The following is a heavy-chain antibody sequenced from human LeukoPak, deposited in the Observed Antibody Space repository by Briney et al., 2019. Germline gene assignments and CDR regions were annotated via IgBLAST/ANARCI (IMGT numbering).Heavy chain of an antibody. CDR2: ISAYNGNT. CDR1: GYTFTSYG. CDR3: AREVASGSYYKPYDY. Sequence: ASVKVSCKASGYTFTSYGISWVRQAPGQGLEWMGWISAYNGNTNYAQKLQGRVTMTTDTSTSTAYMELRSLRSDDTAVYYCAREVASGSYYKPYDYWGQGTLVTVSS. J-gene: IGHJ4*02. D-gene: IGHD3-10*01. V-gene: IGHV1-18*01.